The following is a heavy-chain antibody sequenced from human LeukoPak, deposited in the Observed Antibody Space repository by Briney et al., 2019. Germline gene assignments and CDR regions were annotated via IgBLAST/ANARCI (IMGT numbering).Heavy chain of an antibody. J-gene: IGHJ4*02. CDR1: GYTFTSYG. CDR3: ARDLDDSSGYVDY. Sequence: ASVKVSCKASGYTFTSYGISWVRQAPGQGLEWMGWISAYNGNTNYAQKLQGRDTMTRDTSTSTVYMELSSLRSEDTAVYYCARDLDDSSGYVDYWGQGTLVTVSS. CDR2: ISAYNGNT. D-gene: IGHD3-22*01. V-gene: IGHV1-18*01.